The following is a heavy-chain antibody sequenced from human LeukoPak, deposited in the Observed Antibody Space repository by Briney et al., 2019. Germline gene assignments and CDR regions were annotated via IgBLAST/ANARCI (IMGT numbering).Heavy chain of an antibody. D-gene: IGHD6-19*01. CDR2: ISWNSGTI. CDR3: AKDQNATAVAFDY. CDR1: GFTFDDYA. J-gene: IGHJ4*02. Sequence: GGSLRLSCAASGFTFDDYAMHWVRQAPGKGLEWVSGISWNSGTIGYADSVKGRFTISRDNAKNSLYLQMNSLRAEDTALYYCAKDQNATAVAFDYWGQGTLVTVSS. V-gene: IGHV3-9*01.